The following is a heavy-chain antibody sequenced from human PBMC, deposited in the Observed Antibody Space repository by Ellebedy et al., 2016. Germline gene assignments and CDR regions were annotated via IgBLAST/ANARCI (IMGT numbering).Heavy chain of an antibody. D-gene: IGHD3-3*01. CDR3: ARLRFLEWVIYEPFDI. CDR1: GFSLTTSGVG. V-gene: IGHV2-5*01. J-gene: IGHJ3*02. CDR2: IYWNGDA. Sequence: SGPTLVXPGQNLTVTCTVSGFSLTTSGVGVAWIRQPPGEALEWLALIYWNGDARYSPSLKSRLAISKDASKNQVVLTLTSVNPMDAATYYCARLRFLEWVIYEPFDIWGQGTLVTVSS.